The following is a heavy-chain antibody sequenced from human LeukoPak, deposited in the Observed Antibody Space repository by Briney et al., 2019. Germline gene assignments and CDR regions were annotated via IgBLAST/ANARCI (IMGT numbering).Heavy chain of an antibody. V-gene: IGHV4-38-2*02. D-gene: IGHD6-19*01. J-gene: IGHJ4*02. CDR2: IYHSGST. CDR1: GYSISSGYY. Sequence: SETLSLTCTVSGYSISSGYYWGWIRQPPGKGLEWIGSIYHSGSTYYNPSLKSRVTISVDTSKNQFSLELSSVTAADTAVYYCARVDSSGWYVDYWGQGTLVTVSS. CDR3: ARVDSSGWYVDY.